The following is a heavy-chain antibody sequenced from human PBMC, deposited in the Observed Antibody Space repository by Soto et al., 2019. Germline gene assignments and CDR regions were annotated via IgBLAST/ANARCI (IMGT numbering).Heavy chain of an antibody. CDR1: GFTFSSYG. V-gene: IGHV3-30*18. J-gene: IGHJ4*02. CDR3: AKGGGLSGSYYISSSYYFDY. CDR2: ISYDGSNT. D-gene: IGHD1-26*01. Sequence: QVQLVESGGGVVQPGRSLRLSCVASGFTFSSYGMHWVRQAPGKGLEWVAIISYDGSNTYYADSVKGRFTISRDNSKNTLYLKMNSLSAEDTSVYYCAKGGGLSGSYYISSSYYFDYWGQGTLVTVSS.